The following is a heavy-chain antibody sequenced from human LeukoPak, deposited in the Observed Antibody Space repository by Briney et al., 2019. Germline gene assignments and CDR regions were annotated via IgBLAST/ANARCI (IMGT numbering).Heavy chain of an antibody. CDR2: IWYDGNNK. J-gene: IGHJ4*02. Sequence: PGGSLRLSCAASGFSFSSYGMHWVRQAPGKGLEWVAVIWYDGNNKYYADSVKGRFTISRDNSKNTLYLQMNSLRAEDTAVHYCAKDSYGDYDKRGINYFHYWGQGTLVTVSS. CDR1: GFSFSSYG. D-gene: IGHD4-17*01. V-gene: IGHV3-33*06. CDR3: AKDSYGDYDKRGINYFHY.